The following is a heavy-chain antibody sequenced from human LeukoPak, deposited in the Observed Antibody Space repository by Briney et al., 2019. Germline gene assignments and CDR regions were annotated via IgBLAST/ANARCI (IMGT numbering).Heavy chain of an antibody. V-gene: IGHV4-39*07. D-gene: IGHD3-10*01. CDR3: ARGGSYGSGSYMYYFDY. CDR1: GGSISSSSYY. J-gene: IGHJ4*02. Sequence: SETLSLTCTVSGGSISSSSYYWGWIRQPPGKGLEWIGSIYYSGSTYYNPSLKSRVTMSVDTSKNQFSLKLSSVTAADTAVYYCARGGSYGSGSYMYYFDYWGQGTLVTVSS. CDR2: IYYSGST.